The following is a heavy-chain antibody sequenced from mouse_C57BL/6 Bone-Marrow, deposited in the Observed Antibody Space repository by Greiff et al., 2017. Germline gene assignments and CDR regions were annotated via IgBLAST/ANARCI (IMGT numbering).Heavy chain of an antibody. CDR1: GYTFTSYW. D-gene: IGHD1-1*01. V-gene: IGHV1-7*01. CDR2: INPSSGYT. J-gene: IGHJ3*01. CDR3: ANSPYYYGSSAAWFAY. Sequence: QVQLQQSGAELAKPGASVKLSCKASGYTFTSYWMHWVKQRPGQGLEWIGYINPSSGYTKYNQKFKDKATLTADKSSSTAYMQLSSLTYEDSAVYYCANSPYYYGSSAAWFAYWGQGTLVTVSA.